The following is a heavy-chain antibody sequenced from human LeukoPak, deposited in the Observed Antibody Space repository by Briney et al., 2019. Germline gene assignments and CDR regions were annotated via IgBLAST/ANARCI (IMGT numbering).Heavy chain of an antibody. CDR2: IYYSGST. D-gene: IGHD1-26*01. V-gene: IGHV4-59*01. CDR1: GDSISSYY. J-gene: IGHJ4*02. CDR3: AKDPIFSGSYGVFDS. Sequence: SETLSLTCTVSGDSISSYYWNWIRQPPGKGLEWIGYIYYSGSTNYNPSLKSRVTISVDTSKNQFSLKLSSVTAADTAVYYCAKDPIFSGSYGVFDSWGQGTLVTVSS.